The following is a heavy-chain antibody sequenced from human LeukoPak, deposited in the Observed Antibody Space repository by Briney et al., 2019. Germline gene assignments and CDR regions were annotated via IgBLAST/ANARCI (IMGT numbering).Heavy chain of an antibody. CDR1: GGSISSSSYY. CDR2: IYYSGST. Sequence: SETLSLTCTVSGGSISSSSYYWGWIRQPPGKGLEWIGSIYYSGSTYYNPSLKSRVTISVDTSKNQFSLKLTSVTAADTAVYYCARSPTKRVPEDYWGQGTLVTVSS. V-gene: IGHV4-39*07. D-gene: IGHD2-2*01. CDR3: ARSPTKRVPEDY. J-gene: IGHJ4*02.